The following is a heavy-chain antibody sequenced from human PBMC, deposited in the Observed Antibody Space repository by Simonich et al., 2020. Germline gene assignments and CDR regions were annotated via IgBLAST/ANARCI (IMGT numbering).Heavy chain of an antibody. CDR3: ARLAPGYSGSYPEYFQH. Sequence: QVQLQESGPGLVKPSETLSLTCAVSGYSISSGYYWGWIRRPPGKGLEWIGGIYQSERTYYNPTLKGQVTISVDTSKNKFSLKLSSVTAADTAVYYCARLAPGYSGSYPEYFQHWGQGTLVTVSS. V-gene: IGHV4-38-2*01. CDR1: GYSISSGYY. CDR2: IYQSERT. J-gene: IGHJ1*01. D-gene: IGHD1-26*01.